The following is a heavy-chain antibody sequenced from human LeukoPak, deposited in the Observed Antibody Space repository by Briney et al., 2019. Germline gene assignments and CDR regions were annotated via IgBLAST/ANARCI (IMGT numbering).Heavy chain of an antibody. D-gene: IGHD2-2*01. J-gene: IGHJ4*02. Sequence: GGSLRLSCVASGFTLSDYYMSWIRQAPGKGLEWVSYISSSGYTIYYADSVKGRFTISRDNAKKSLYLEMNTLRAEDTAVHYCAGSRYCSNTNCYPYHFDYWGQGNLVTVSS. CDR1: GFTLSDYY. CDR2: ISSSGYTI. V-gene: IGHV3-11*04. CDR3: AGSRYCSNTNCYPYHFDY.